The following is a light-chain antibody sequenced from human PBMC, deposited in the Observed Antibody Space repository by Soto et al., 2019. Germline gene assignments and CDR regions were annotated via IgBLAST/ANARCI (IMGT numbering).Light chain of an antibody. CDR3: QQLNIYPIT. J-gene: IGKJ5*01. V-gene: IGKV1-13*02. CDR1: QDIRGA. Sequence: AIQVTQSPSSLSASVGDRVTIPCRASQDIRGAVAWYQQKPGKAPKLLIYDVSTVQSGLPSRFSGRGYGTEFTITVTSLHPEDFATYCFQQLNIYPITFGPGTRRDI. CDR2: DVS.